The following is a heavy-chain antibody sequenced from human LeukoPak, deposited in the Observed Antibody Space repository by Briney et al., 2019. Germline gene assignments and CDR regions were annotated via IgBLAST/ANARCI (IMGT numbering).Heavy chain of an antibody. J-gene: IGHJ3*02. CDR2: ISSSSSTI. CDR1: GFTFSGYD. D-gene: IGHD6-19*01. CDR3: ARVEVAGAFDI. Sequence: RTGGSLRLSCAASGFTFSGYDMSWVRQAPGKGLEWVSYISSSSSTIYYADSVKGRFTISRDNAKNSLYLQMNSLRAEDTAVYYCARVEVAGAFDIWGQGTMVTVSS. V-gene: IGHV3-48*04.